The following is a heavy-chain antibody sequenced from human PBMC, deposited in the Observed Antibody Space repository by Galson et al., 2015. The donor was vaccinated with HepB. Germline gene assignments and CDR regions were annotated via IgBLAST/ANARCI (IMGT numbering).Heavy chain of an antibody. CDR3: ANRKRGYYYDSSGYYYAEAFDI. J-gene: IGHJ3*02. Sequence: SLRLSCAASGFTFSSYGMHWVRQAPGKGLEWVAVISYDGSNKYYADSVKGRFTISRDNSKNALYLQMNSLRAEDTAVYYCANRKRGYYYDSSGYYYAEAFDIWGQGTMVTVSS. D-gene: IGHD3-22*01. V-gene: IGHV3-30*18. CDR1: GFTFSSYG. CDR2: ISYDGSNK.